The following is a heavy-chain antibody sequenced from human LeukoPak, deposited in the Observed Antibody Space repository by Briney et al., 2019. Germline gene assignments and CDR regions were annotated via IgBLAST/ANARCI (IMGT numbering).Heavy chain of an antibody. Sequence: ASVKVSCKASGYTSTSYDINWVRQATGQGLEWMGWMNPNSGNTGYAQKFQGRVTMTRNTSISTAYMELSSLRSDDTAVYYCACGYSYGEFDYWGQGTLVTVSS. CDR3: ACGYSYGEFDY. V-gene: IGHV1-8*01. CDR2: MNPNSGNT. CDR1: GYTSTSYD. J-gene: IGHJ4*02. D-gene: IGHD5-18*01.